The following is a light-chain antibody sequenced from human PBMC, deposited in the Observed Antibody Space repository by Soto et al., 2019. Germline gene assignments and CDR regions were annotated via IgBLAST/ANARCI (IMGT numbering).Light chain of an antibody. J-gene: IGLJ2*01. V-gene: IGLV7-46*01. Sequence: VVTQEPSLTVSPGGTVTLTCGSSTGAVTSGHYPYWFQQKPGQAPRTLIYDTSNKHSWTPARFSGSLLGGKAALTLSGAQPEDEAEYYCLLSYSGARLVVFGGGTKLTVL. CDR1: TGAVTSGHY. CDR2: DTS. CDR3: LLSYSGARLVV.